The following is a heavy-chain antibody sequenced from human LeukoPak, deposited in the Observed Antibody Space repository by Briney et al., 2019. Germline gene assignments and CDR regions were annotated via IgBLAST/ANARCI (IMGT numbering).Heavy chain of an antibody. V-gene: IGHV4-30-2*01. CDR1: GGSISSGGYS. CDR2: IYHSGST. CDR3: ARAPYGDYFYGMDV. D-gene: IGHD4-17*01. J-gene: IGHJ6*02. Sequence: SGTLSLTCAVSGGSISSGGYSWSWIRQPPGKGLEWIGYIYHSGSTYYNPSLKSRVTISVDRSKNQFSLKLSSVTAADTAVYYCARAPYGDYFYGMDVWGQGTTVTVSS.